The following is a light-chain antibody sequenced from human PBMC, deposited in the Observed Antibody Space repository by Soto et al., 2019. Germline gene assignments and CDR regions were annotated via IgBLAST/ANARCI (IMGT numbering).Light chain of an antibody. CDR2: GAS. CDR1: QSVSSD. Sequence: ETVMTQSPATLSVSPGERATLSCRASQSVSSDLAWYQQKPGQAPRLRMFGASIRATNISARFTGSRSGTDFTLTISSLQSEDFAVYYCQQYNTWPRTFGQGTKVESK. J-gene: IGKJ1*01. CDR3: QQYNTWPRT. V-gene: IGKV3-15*01.